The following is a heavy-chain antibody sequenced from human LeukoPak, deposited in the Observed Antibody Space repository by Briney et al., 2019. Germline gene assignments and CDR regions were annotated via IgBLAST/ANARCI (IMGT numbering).Heavy chain of an antibody. V-gene: IGHV1-18*01. J-gene: IGHJ4*02. CDR2: ISAYNGNT. CDR1: GYTFTSYG. D-gene: IGHD2-2*02. CDR3: ARDHLEGCSSTSCYTTTVDY. Sequence: GASVKVSCKASGYTFTSYGISWVRQAPGRGLEWMGWISAYNGNTNYAQKLQGRVTMTTDTSTSTAYMELRSLRSDDTAVYYCARDHLEGCSSTSCYTTTVDYWGQGTLVTVSS.